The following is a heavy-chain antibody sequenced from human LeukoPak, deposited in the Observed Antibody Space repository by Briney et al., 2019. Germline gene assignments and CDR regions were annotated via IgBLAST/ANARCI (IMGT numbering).Heavy chain of an antibody. CDR1: GYTFTGYY. D-gene: IGHD6-6*01. J-gene: IGHJ4*02. V-gene: IGHV1-2*04. Sequence: ASVKVSCKASGYTFTGYYMHWVRQAPGQGLEWMGWINPNSGGTNYAQKFQGWVTMTRDTSISTAYMELSRLRSEDTAVYYCATSSWYSSSSPFDYWGQGTLVTVSS. CDR3: ATSSWYSSSSPFDY. CDR2: INPNSGGT.